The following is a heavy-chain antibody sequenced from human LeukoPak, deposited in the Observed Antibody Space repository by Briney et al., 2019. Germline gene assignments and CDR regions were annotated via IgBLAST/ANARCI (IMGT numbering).Heavy chain of an antibody. V-gene: IGHV3-21*01. D-gene: IGHD4-17*01. CDR3: ARVDDYGDREGAFDI. CDR1: GFTFSSYS. CDR2: ISSSSSYI. Sequence: KPGGSLRLSCAASGFTFSSYSMNWVRQAPGKGLEWVSSISSSSSYIYYADSVKGRFTISRDNAKNSLYLKMNSLRAEDTAVYYCARVDDYGDREGAFDIWGQGTMVTVSS. J-gene: IGHJ3*02.